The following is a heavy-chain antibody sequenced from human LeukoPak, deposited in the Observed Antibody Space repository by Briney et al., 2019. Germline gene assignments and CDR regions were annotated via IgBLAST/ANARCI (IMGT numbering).Heavy chain of an antibody. D-gene: IGHD6-19*01. Sequence: PGGSLRLSCAASGFTFSSYAMSWVRQAPGKGLEWVSVIYTGGSAYYADSVKGRFTTSRDNSKNMLYLQMNSLKAEDTAIYYCARAHSSSDYFDCWGQGILVIVSS. CDR2: IYTGGSA. CDR3: ARAHSSSDYFDC. V-gene: IGHV3-23*05. J-gene: IGHJ4*02. CDR1: GFTFSSYA.